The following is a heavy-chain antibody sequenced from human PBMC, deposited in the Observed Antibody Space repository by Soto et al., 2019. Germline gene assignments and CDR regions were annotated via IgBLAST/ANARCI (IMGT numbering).Heavy chain of an antibody. CDR2: INHSGST. V-gene: IGHV4-34*01. D-gene: IGHD3-9*01. Sequence: QVQLQQWGAGLLKPSETLSLTCAVYGGSFSGYYWSWIRQPPGKGLEWIGEINHSGSTNYNQSLKSLVTMSVDTSKNQFYLKLSSVTDAGTAVYYCARSRDWLLHNEFEYWGQGTLVTVSS. CDR3: ARSRDWLLHNEFEY. J-gene: IGHJ4*02. CDR1: GGSFSGYY.